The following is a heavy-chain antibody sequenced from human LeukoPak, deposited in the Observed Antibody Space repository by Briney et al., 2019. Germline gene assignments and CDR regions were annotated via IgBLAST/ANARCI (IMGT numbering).Heavy chain of an antibody. CDR3: AKSARRYDSFDY. V-gene: IGHV3-30*02. CDR2: IRYDGSNK. Sequence: GGSLRLSCAASGFTFSSYGMHWVRQAPGKGLEWVAFIRYDGSNKYYADSVKDRFTISRDNSKNTLYLQMNSLRAEDTAVYYCAKSARRYDSFDYWGQGTLVTVSS. J-gene: IGHJ4*02. CDR1: GFTFSSYG. D-gene: IGHD3-3*01.